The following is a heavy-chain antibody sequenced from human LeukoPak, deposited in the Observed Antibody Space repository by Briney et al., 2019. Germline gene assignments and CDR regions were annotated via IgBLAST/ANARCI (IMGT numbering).Heavy chain of an antibody. J-gene: IGHJ3*02. CDR3: ATEGGSGSYYGDDAFDM. V-gene: IGHV3-15*01. CDR1: GFSFTNTW. D-gene: IGHD3-10*01. Sequence: GGSLRLSCEASGFSFTNTWMSWVRQAPGKGLEWVGCIKSKADDGTTDYAAPVQVRFTISRDDSKNTLSLQMNSLKTEDTAVYYCATEGGSGSYYGDDAFDMWGQGTMVTVSS. CDR2: IKSKADDGTT.